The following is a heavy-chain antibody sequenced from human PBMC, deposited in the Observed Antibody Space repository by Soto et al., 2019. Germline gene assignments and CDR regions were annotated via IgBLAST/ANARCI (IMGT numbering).Heavy chain of an antibody. Sequence: QVQLVQSGAEVKKPGASVKVSCKASGYTFTSYAMHWVRQAPGQRLEWMGGINAGNGNTKYSQKFQGRLTITRDTSASIAYMELSSLRSEDTAVYYCARDQAVAGSGSSNWFDPWGQGTLVTVSS. CDR2: INAGNGNT. CDR1: GYTFTSYA. V-gene: IGHV1-3*01. J-gene: IGHJ5*02. CDR3: ARDQAVAGSGSSNWFDP. D-gene: IGHD6-19*01.